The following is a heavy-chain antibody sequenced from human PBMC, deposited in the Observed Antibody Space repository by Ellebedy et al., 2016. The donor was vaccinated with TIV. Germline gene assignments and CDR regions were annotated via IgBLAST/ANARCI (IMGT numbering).Heavy chain of an antibody. CDR3: LLILRYFDWAPDY. Sequence: PGGSLRLSCGASGFTFSSYAMSWVRQAPGKGLEWVSAISGSGGSTYYADSVKGRFTISRDNSKNTLYLQMNSLRAEDTAVYYCLLILRYFDWAPDYWGQGTLVTVSS. V-gene: IGHV3-23*01. J-gene: IGHJ4*02. D-gene: IGHD3-9*01. CDR2: ISGSGGST. CDR1: GFTFSSYA.